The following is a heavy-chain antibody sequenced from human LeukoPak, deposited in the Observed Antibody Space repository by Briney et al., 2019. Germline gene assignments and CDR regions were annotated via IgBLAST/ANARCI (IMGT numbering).Heavy chain of an antibody. Sequence: SGPTLVKPXQTLTLTCTFSGFSFSTSGVGVGWIRQPPGKALEWLAFIYWDESKRYRPSLKSRLTITKDTSKNQVVLTMTNMDPVDTATYYCARSPYYDILTGSRGTFDYWGRGILVTVSS. CDR3: ARSPYYDILTGSRGTFDY. CDR1: GFSFSTSGVG. J-gene: IGHJ4*02. V-gene: IGHV2-5*02. CDR2: IYWDESK. D-gene: IGHD3-9*01.